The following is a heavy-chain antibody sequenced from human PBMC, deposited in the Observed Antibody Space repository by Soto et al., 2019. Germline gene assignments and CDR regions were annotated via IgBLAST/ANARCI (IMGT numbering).Heavy chain of an antibody. D-gene: IGHD3-22*01. CDR3: ARDDYYDSSGYLAPLDY. V-gene: IGHV3-21*01. CDR1: AFTFSSYS. Sequence: WGSLRLSCAASAFTFSSYSMNWVRQAPGKGLEWVSSISSSSSYIYYADSVKGRFTISRDNAKNSLYLQMNSLRAEDTVVYYCARDDYYDSSGYLAPLDYWGQGT. J-gene: IGHJ4*02. CDR2: ISSSSSYI.